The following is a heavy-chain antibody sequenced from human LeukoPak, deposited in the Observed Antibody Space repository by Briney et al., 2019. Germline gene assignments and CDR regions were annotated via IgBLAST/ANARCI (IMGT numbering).Heavy chain of an antibody. CDR1: GGSFNGYY. CDR3: ARRPFGGVIAY. D-gene: IGHD3-16*02. V-gene: IGHV4-34*01. CDR2: INHSGST. J-gene: IGHJ4*02. Sequence: SETLSLTCAVYGGSFNGYYWSWIRQPPGKGLEWIGEINHSGSTNYSPSLKSRVTLSVDTSKNQFSLRLSSVTAADTAVYYCARRPFGGVIAYWGQGTLVTVSS.